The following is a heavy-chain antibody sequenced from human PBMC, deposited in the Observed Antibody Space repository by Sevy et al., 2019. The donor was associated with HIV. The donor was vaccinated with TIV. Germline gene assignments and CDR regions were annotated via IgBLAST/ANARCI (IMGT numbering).Heavy chain of an antibody. V-gene: IGHV5-51*01. CDR2: IYPGDSDT. CDR3: ASATDSWSYPWYYYGMDV. J-gene: IGHJ6*02. Sequence: GEALKISCKGSGYSFTSYWIGWVRQMPGKGLEWMGIIYPGDSDTRYSPSVQGQVTISADKSISTAYLQWSSLKASDTAMYYCASATDSWSYPWYYYGMDVWGQGTTVTVSS. D-gene: IGHD3-10*01. CDR1: GYSFTSYW.